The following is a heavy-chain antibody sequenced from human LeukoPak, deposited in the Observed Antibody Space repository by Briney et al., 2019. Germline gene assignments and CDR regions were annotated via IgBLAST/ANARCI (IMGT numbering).Heavy chain of an antibody. V-gene: IGHV3-21*01. CDR1: GFTFSSYA. Sequence: GGSLRLSCTASGFTFSSYAMNWVRQAPGKGLEWVSSISRSSSYIYYADSVKGRFTISRGNAKNSLYLQMNSLRAEDTAVYYCASDYCSGDTCYSIDYWGQGTLVTVSS. CDR3: ASDYCSGDTCYSIDY. CDR2: ISRSSSYI. D-gene: IGHD2-15*01. J-gene: IGHJ4*02.